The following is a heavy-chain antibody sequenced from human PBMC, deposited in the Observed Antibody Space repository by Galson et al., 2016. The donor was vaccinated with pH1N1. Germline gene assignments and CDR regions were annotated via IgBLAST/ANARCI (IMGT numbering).Heavy chain of an antibody. CDR1: GGSLSGNS. V-gene: IGHV4-34*01. J-gene: IGHJ5*02. CDR3: ARVEVFSNRRRVWFDP. D-gene: IGHD4-11*01. Sequence: SETLSLTCGVVGGSLSGNSWIWIRQPTGKGLEWIGEIHLRGRTIYNPSLKSRVDVSVDTSKNQFSLDLSSVTAADTAIYCCARVEVFSNRRRVWFDPWGQGTLVTVSS. CDR2: IHLRGRT.